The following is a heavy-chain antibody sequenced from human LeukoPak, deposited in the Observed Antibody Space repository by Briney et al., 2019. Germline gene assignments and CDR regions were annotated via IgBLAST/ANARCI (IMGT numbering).Heavy chain of an antibody. CDR3: ARAARSAFDI. V-gene: IGHV4-34*01. Sequence: SETLSLTCAVYGGSFSGYYWSWIRQPPGKGLEWNGEINHSGSTNYNPSLKSRVTISVDTSKNQFSLKLSSVTAADTAVYYCARAARSAFDIWGQGTMVTVSS. CDR2: INHSGST. D-gene: IGHD3-16*01. J-gene: IGHJ3*02. CDR1: GGSFSGYY.